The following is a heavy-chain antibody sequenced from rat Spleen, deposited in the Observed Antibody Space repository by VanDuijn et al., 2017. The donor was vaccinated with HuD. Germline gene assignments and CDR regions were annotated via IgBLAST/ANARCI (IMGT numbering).Heavy chain of an antibody. Sequence: EVQLVESGGGLVQPGRSLKLSCAASGFTFSDYNMAWVRQAPKKGLEWVATISYDGSSTYYPDSVKGRFTISRDNPKSTLYLQMDSLRSEDTATYYCARLGITLGAGHWFAYWGQGTLVTVSS. CDR1: GFTFSDYN. D-gene: IGHD1-2*01. CDR2: ISYDGSST. V-gene: IGHV5-7*01. CDR3: ARLGITLGAGHWFAY. J-gene: IGHJ3*01.